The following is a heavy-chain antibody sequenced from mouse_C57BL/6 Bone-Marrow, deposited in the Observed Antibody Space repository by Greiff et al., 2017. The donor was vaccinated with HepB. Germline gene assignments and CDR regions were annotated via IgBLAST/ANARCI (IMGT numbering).Heavy chain of an antibody. J-gene: IGHJ1*03. CDR2: ISYDGSN. CDR1: GYSIPSGYY. CDR3: ARYYYGSSWYFDV. D-gene: IGHD1-1*01. Sequence: EVKLMESGPGLVKPSQSLSLTCSVTGYSIPSGYYWYWIRQFPGNKLEWMGYISYDGSNNYNPSLKNRISITRDTSKNQFFLKLNSVTTEDTATYYCARYYYGSSWYFDVWGTGTTVTVSS. V-gene: IGHV3-6*01.